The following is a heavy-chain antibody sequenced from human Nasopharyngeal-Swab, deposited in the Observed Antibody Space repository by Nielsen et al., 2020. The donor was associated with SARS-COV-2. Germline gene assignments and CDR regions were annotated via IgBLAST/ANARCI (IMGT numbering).Heavy chain of an antibody. D-gene: IGHD2-2*01. Sequence: GGSLRLSCADSGFNFNTSWMTWVRQAPGKGLEWVANINPDGSEMQDVDSVKGRFTISRDNAENSLYLHMNSLRGDDTAVYYCAHYAAAAYWGQGTLVTVSS. V-gene: IGHV3-7*03. CDR1: GFNFNTSW. CDR3: AHYAAAAY. J-gene: IGHJ4*02. CDR2: INPDGSEM.